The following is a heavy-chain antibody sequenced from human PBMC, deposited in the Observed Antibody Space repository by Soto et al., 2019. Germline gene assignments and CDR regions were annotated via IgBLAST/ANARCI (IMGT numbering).Heavy chain of an antibody. Sequence: ASVKVSCKTSGYTFSNYGITWVRQAPGQPLEWLGWISLYSDGTNYAQKFQGRVSMTTDTPTTTAYMELRSLRSDDTAVYYCAIVVPGAEARFGPWCQGPLVTVTS. CDR2: ISLYSDGT. CDR3: AIVVPGAEARFGP. CDR1: GYTFSNYG. V-gene: IGHV1-18*01. D-gene: IGHD2-2*01. J-gene: IGHJ5*02.